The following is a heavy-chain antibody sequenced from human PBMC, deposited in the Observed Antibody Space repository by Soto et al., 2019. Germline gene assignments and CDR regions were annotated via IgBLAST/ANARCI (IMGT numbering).Heavy chain of an antibody. D-gene: IGHD6-19*01. Sequence: ASVNVSCTASGYTFTSYDINWVRQATGQGLEWMGWMNPNSGNTGYAQKFQGRVTMTRNTSISTAYMELSSLRSEDTAVYYCARGLLRGYSSGWYVNYYGMDVWGQGTTVTVSS. CDR3: ARGLLRGYSSGWYVNYYGMDV. J-gene: IGHJ6*02. V-gene: IGHV1-8*01. CDR1: GYTFTSYD. CDR2: MNPNSGNT.